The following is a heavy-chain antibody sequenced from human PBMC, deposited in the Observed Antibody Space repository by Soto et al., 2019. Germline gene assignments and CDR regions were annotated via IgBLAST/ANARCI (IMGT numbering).Heavy chain of an antibody. CDR3: VGDYYDSSGYYLFDY. J-gene: IGHJ4*02. Sequence: PVGSLRLSCAASGFTFSSYSMNWVRQAPGKGLEWVSSISSSSSYIYYADSVKGRFTISRDNAKNSLYLQMNSLRAEDTAVYYCVGDYYDSSGYYLFDYWGQGTLVTVSS. V-gene: IGHV3-21*01. CDR2: ISSSSSYI. CDR1: GFTFSSYS. D-gene: IGHD3-22*01.